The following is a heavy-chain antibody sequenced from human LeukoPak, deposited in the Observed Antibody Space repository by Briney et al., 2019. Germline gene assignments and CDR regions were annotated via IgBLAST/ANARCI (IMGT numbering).Heavy chain of an antibody. CDR3: ARDAIVVPAAIRHAFDI. D-gene: IGHD2-2*02. CDR1: GGTFSSYA. J-gene: IGHJ3*02. CDR2: INPSGGST. V-gene: IGHV1-46*01. Sequence: GASVKVSCKASGGTFSSYAISWVRQAPGQGLEWMGIINPSGGSTSYAQKFQGRVTMTRDTSTSTVYMELSSLRSEDTAVYYCARDAIVVPAAIRHAFDIWGQGTMVTVSS.